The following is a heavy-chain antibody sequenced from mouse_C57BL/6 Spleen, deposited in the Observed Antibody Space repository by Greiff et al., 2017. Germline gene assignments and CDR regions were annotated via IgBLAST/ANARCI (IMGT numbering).Heavy chain of an antibody. D-gene: IGHD4-1*01. CDR2: IRLKSDNYAT. CDR1: GFTFSNYW. Sequence: EVKLVESGGGLVQPGGSMKLSCVASGFTFSNYWMNWVRQSPEQGLEWVAQIRLKSDNYATHYAESVKGRFTISRDDSKSSVYLQMNNLRAEDTGIYYCTGDWDYFDYWGQGTTLTVSS. V-gene: IGHV6-3*01. CDR3: TGDWDYFDY. J-gene: IGHJ2*01.